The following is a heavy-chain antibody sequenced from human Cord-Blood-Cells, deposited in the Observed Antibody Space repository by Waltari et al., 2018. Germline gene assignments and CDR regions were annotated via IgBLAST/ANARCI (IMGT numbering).Heavy chain of an antibody. CDR3: ARSRIGGLGGPFDY. V-gene: IGHV1-2*02. CDR1: GYTFTGYY. J-gene: IGHJ4*02. D-gene: IGHD3-16*01. CDR2: NNPNSGCK. Sequence: QVQLVQSGAEVKKPGAAVKVSCKASGYTFTGYYMHWVRQAPGQGLEGVGLNNPNSGCKNHCQEFQGRVNNTKDTFISTAYMGVRKLRSDGTAVYYCARSRIGGLGGPFDYWGQGTLVTVSS.